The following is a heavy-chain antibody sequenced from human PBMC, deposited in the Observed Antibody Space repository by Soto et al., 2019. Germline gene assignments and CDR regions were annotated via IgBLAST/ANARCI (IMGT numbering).Heavy chain of an antibody. CDR1: GFTFSSYG. J-gene: IGHJ4*02. V-gene: IGHV3-33*01. CDR2: IWYDGSNK. Sequence: GGSLRLSCAASGFTFSSYGMHWVRQAPGKGLEWVAVIWYDGSNKYYADSVKGRFTISRDNSKNTLYLQMNSLRAEDTAVFYCARDTGSGSPIDFWGQGTLVTVSS. CDR3: ARDTGSGSPIDF. D-gene: IGHD3-10*01.